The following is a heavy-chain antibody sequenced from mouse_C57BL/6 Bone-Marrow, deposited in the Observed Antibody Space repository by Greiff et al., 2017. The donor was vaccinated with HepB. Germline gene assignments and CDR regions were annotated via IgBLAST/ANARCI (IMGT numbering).Heavy chain of an antibody. V-gene: IGHV1-63*01. Sequence: QVQLKESGAELVRPGTSVKMSCKASGYTFTNYWIGWAKQRPGHGLEWIGDIYPGGGYTNYNEKFKGKATLTADKSSSTAYMQFSSLTSEDSAIYYCARWGLRQGGYFDYWGQGTTLTVSS. CDR3: ARWGLRQGGYFDY. CDR1: GYTFTNYW. CDR2: IYPGGGYT. D-gene: IGHD2-4*01. J-gene: IGHJ2*01.